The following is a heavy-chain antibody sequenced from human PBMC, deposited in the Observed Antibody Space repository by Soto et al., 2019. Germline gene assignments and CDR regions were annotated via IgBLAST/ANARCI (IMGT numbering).Heavy chain of an antibody. CDR3: ARAGMAASPYYYGFDV. V-gene: IGHV3-33*01. J-gene: IGHJ6*02. CDR2: IYYDGSKI. D-gene: IGHD6-19*01. CDR1: GSSFANFG. Sequence: QPQLVESGGGMVQPGRSLRLSCTESGSSFANFGMHWVRQAPGKGLDWVAGIYYDGSKIFYADSVRGRFTISRDNSKNTLYLQMDNVRVEDTAVYYCARAGMAASPYYYGFDVRGQGTTVTVSS.